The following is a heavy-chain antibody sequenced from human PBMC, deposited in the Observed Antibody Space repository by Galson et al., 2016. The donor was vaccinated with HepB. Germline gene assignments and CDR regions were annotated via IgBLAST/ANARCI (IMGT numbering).Heavy chain of an antibody. CDR1: GFSVSTQY. J-gene: IGHJ5*02. CDR3: ASFGT. CDR2: THNAGDT. Sequence: SLRLSCAASGFSVSTQYITCVRQAPGRGLEWVSITHNAGDTYYADAVKGRFTISIDTSKNTVYLQMNSLRDEDTAVYYCASFGTWGQGTLVTVSP. D-gene: IGHD3-3*01. V-gene: IGHV3-53*01.